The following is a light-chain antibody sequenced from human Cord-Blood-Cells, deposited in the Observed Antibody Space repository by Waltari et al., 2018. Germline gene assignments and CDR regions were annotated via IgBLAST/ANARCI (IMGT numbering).Light chain of an antibody. Sequence: QSALTPTASVSGSPGQSLPIPCPGPSRAVGGDNPFSWYQQHPGKAPKLMIYEGSKRPSGVSNRFSGSKSGNTASLTISGLQAEDEADYYCCSYAGSSTYVFGTGTKVTVL. CDR1: SRAVGGDNP. V-gene: IGLV2-23*01. J-gene: IGLJ1*01. CDR3: CSYAGSSTYV. CDR2: EGS.